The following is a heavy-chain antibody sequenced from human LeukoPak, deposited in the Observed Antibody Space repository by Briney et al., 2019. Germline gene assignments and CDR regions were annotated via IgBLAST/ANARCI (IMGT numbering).Heavy chain of an antibody. CDR3: ARGGHTAMVNSDAFDI. Sequence: SVKVSCKASGGTFSSYAISWVRRAPGQGLEWMGGIIPIFGTANYAQKFQGRVTITADESTSTAYMELSSLRSEDTAVYYCARGGHTAMVNSDAFDIWGQGTMVTVSS. CDR1: GGTFSSYA. D-gene: IGHD5-18*01. V-gene: IGHV1-69*13. J-gene: IGHJ3*02. CDR2: IIPIFGTA.